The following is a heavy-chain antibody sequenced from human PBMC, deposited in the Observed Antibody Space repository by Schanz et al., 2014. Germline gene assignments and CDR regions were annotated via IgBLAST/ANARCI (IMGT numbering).Heavy chain of an antibody. V-gene: IGHV4-28*07. CDR3: ASKGLTTDAFDI. CDR1: GYSINTSDW. J-gene: IGHJ3*02. D-gene: IGHD2-8*01. CDR2: IYYSGST. Sequence: QVQLQESGPGLVKPSDTLSLTCAVSGYSINTSDWWGWIRQPPGKGLEWIGYIYYSGSTYYNPSQKSRVTMSVDTSKTQFSLKLRSVPAVDTAVYYCASKGLTTDAFDIWGQGTMVTVSS.